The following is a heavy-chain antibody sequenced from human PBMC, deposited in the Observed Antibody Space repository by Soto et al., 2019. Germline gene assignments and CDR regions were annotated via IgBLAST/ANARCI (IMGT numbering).Heavy chain of an antibody. Sequence: GASVKVSCKASGYTFFNYGVTWVRQAPGQGLEWMGWISVYNGNTNYAQKLQGRVTLTTDISTSTAYMELRSLTSDDTAVYYCARDGPDYDILTGYYKPTLSYYYGMDVWGQGTTVTVSS. D-gene: IGHD3-9*01. CDR2: ISVYNGNT. V-gene: IGHV1-18*01. J-gene: IGHJ6*02. CDR3: ARDGPDYDILTGYYKPTLSYYYGMDV. CDR1: GYTFFNYG.